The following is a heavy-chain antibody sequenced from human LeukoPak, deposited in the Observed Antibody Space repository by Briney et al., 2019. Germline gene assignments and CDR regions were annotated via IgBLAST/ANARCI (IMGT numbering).Heavy chain of an antibody. V-gene: IGHV3-21*04. Sequence: PGGSLRLSCAASGFTSSSYSMNWVRQAPGKGLERVSSISCSSSYIYYADSVKGRFTISRDNAKNSLYLQMNSLRAEDTAWYYCARRRELIHDAFDIWGQGTLVTVSS. D-gene: IGHD1-26*01. CDR3: ARRRELIHDAFDI. CDR1: GFTSSSYS. CDR2: ISCSSSYI. J-gene: IGHJ3*02.